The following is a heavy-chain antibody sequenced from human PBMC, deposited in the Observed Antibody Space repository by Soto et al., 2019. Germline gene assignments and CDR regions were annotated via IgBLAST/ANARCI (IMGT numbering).Heavy chain of an antibody. Sequence: LRLSCAASGFTFSSYGMHWVRQAPGKGLEWVAVISYDGSNKYYADSVKGRFTISRDNSKNTLYLQMNSLRAEDTAVYYCAKVGMRSSSSAFDYWGQGTLVTVSS. CDR2: ISYDGSNK. CDR1: GFTFSSYG. CDR3: AKVGMRSSSSAFDY. J-gene: IGHJ4*02. V-gene: IGHV3-30*18. D-gene: IGHD6-6*01.